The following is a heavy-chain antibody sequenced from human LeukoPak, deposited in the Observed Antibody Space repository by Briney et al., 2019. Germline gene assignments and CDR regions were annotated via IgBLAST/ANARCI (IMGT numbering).Heavy chain of an antibody. Sequence: PSETLSLTCTVSGGSISSYYWSWIRQPPGKGLEWIGYIYYSGSTNYNPSLKSRVTISVGTSKNQFSLKLSSVTAADTAVYYCARVVVRGYGDWFDPWGQGTLVTVSS. CDR2: IYYSGST. CDR3: ARVVVRGYGDWFDP. CDR1: GGSISSYY. J-gene: IGHJ5*02. V-gene: IGHV4-59*01. D-gene: IGHD3-10*01.